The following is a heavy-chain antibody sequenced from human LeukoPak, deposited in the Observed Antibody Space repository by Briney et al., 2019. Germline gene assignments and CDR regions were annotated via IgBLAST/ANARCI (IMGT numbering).Heavy chain of an antibody. CDR1: GGSFSGYY. CDR3: ARQRRALYYYDSSGQFLFDY. Sequence: SETLSLTCAVYGGSFSGYYWSWIRQPPGKGLEWIGEINHSGSTNYNPSLKSRVTISVDTSKNQFSLKLSSVTAADTAVSYCARQRRALYYYDSSGQFLFDYWGQGTLVTVSS. D-gene: IGHD3-22*01. CDR2: INHSGST. J-gene: IGHJ4*02. V-gene: IGHV4-34*01.